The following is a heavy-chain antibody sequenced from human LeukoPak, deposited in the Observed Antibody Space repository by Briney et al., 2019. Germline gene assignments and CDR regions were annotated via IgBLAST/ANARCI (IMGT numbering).Heavy chain of an antibody. J-gene: IGHJ4*02. D-gene: IGHD2-2*01. Sequence: SETLSLTCAVYGGSFSGYYWSWIRQPPGKGLEWIGEINHSGSTNYNPSLKSRVTISVDTSKNQFSLKLSSVTAADTAVYYCASHTDHCSSTSPSCDGRIAARPWSGYWGQGTLVTVSS. CDR3: ASHTDHCSSTSPSCDGRIAARPWSGY. CDR2: INHSGST. CDR1: GGSFSGYY. V-gene: IGHV4-34*01.